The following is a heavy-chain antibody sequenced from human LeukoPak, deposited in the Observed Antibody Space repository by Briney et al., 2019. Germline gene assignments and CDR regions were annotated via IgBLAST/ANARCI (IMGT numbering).Heavy chain of an antibody. CDR1: GGSFSGYY. V-gene: IGHV4-34*01. CDR2: INHSGST. J-gene: IGHJ4*02. D-gene: IGHD2-2*01. CDR3: ARHWAYYCSSSRCEDY. Sequence: PSETLSLTCAVYGGSFSGYYWSWIRQPPGKGLEWIGEINHSGSTNYNPSLKSRVTISVDTSKNQFSLKLSSVTAADTAVYYCARHWAYYCSSSRCEDYWGQGTLVTVSS.